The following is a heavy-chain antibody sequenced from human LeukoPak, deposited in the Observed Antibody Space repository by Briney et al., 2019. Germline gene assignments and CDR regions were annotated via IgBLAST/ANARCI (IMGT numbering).Heavy chain of an antibody. D-gene: IGHD2/OR15-2a*01. J-gene: IGHJ4*02. CDR3: AKLSSWYSGADY. V-gene: IGHV3-23*01. CDR1: GFTFSSYA. Sequence: GGSLRLSCAASGFTFSSYAMSWVRQAPGKGLEWVSVIGGSGGSTYYADSVKGRFTISRDNSKNTLYLQMNSLRAEDTAVYYCAKLSSWYSGADYWGQGTLVTVSS. CDR2: IGGSGGST.